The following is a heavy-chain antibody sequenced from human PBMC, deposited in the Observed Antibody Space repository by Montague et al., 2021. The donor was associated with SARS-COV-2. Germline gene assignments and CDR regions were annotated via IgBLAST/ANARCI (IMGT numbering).Heavy chain of an antibody. D-gene: IGHD2-21*02. Sequence: LRLSCAASGFRFSGYAMSWVRQAPGKGLEWVSAIGASGNDTYYADSVGGRFTSSRDNSKNMLYLQLNSLRVEGTAVYYCAKRVVVTSYRYFDYWGQGTLVTVSS. V-gene: IGHV3-23*01. CDR3: AKRVVVTSYRYFDY. CDR1: GFRFSGYA. CDR2: IGASGNDT. J-gene: IGHJ4*02.